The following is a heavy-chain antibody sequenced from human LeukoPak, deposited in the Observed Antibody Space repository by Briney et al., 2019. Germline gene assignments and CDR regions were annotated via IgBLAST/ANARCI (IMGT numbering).Heavy chain of an antibody. D-gene: IGHD5-18*01. CDR2: IYPGDADT. CDR3: ARQDGYGLYYFDS. J-gene: IGHJ4*02. V-gene: IGHV5-51*01. Sequence: GESLKISCKGSGYSFTSYWIGWVRQMPGKGLEWMGIIYPGDADTRYSPSFQGQVTISADRSISTAYLQWSSLEASDTAMYYCARQDGYGLYYFDSWGQGTLVTVSS. CDR1: GYSFTSYW.